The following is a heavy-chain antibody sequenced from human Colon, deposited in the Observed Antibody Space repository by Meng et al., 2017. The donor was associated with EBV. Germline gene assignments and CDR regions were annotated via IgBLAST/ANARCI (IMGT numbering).Heavy chain of an antibody. Sequence: GPLGEPRGPSVQPGGPLRPSCAASGFTFSNYWMHWVRQVPGKGLEWVSRTNEDGGITTYADSVKGRFTISRDNTKNTLYLQMNSLRAEDTAMYFCSRDLVGSDDDWGQGTLVTVSS. D-gene: IGHD6-25*01. J-gene: IGHJ4*02. CDR2: TNEDGGIT. CDR1: GFTFSNYW. CDR3: SRDLVGSDDD. V-gene: IGHV3-74*01.